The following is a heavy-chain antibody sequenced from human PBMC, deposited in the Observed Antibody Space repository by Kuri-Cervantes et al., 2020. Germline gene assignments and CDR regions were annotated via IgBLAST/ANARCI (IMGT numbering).Heavy chain of an antibody. CDR3: TTSSGYCSGGSCYRDAFDI. V-gene: IGHV3-15*01. D-gene: IGHD2-15*01. CDR2: IKRKTDGETI. J-gene: IGHJ3*02. CDR1: GFTFSSYA. Sequence: GESLKISCAASGFTFSSYAMSWVRQAPGKGLEWVGRIKRKTDGETIDYAAPVKGRYTISRDDSKNTLYLQMNSLKTEDTAVYYCTTSSGYCSGGSCYRDAFDIWGQGTIVTVSS.